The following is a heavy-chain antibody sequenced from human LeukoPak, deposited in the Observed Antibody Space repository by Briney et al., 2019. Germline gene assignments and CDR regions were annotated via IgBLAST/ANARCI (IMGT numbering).Heavy chain of an antibody. CDR1: GFTFSGSA. J-gene: IGHJ6*03. CDR3: TCGYSYGRYYYYYYMDV. V-gene: IGHV3-73*01. Sequence: PGGSLRLSCAASGFTFSGSAMHWVRQASGKGLEWVGRIRSKANSYATAYAASVKGRFTISRDDSKNTAYLQMNSLKTEDTAVYYCTCGYSYGRYYYYYYMDVWGKGTTVTVSS. CDR2: IRSKANSYAT. D-gene: IGHD5-18*01.